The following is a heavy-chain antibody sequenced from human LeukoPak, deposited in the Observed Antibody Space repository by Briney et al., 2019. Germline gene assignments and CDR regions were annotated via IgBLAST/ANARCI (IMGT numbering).Heavy chain of an antibody. J-gene: IGHJ4*02. CDR3: ARASRTYQLAFDY. V-gene: IGHV3-66*01. CDR1: GFTFSGNY. Sequence: GGSLRLSRAASGFTFSGNYMSWVRQAPGRGREGVSVIYSGGSTYYADSVKGRFTISRDNSKNTLYLQMNSLRAEDTAVYYCARASRTYQLAFDYWGQGTLVTVSS. CDR2: IYSGGST. D-gene: IGHD1-1*01.